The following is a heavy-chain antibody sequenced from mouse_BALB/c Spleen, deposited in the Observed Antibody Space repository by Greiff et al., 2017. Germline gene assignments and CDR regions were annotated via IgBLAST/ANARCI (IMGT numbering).Heavy chain of an antibody. Sequence: EVMLVESGGGLVKPGGSLKLSCAASGFTFSDYYMYWVRQTPEKRLEWVATISDGGSYTYYPDSVKGRFTISRDNAKNNLYLQMSSLKSEDTAMYYCARCFGLYAMDYWGQGTSVTVSS. J-gene: IGHJ4*01. CDR2: ISDGGSYT. V-gene: IGHV5-4*02. CDR3: ARCFGLYAMDY. CDR1: GFTFSDYY.